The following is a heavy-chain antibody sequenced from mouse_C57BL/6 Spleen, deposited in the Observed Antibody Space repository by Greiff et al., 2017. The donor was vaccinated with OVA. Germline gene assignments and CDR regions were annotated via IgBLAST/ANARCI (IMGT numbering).Heavy chain of an antibody. J-gene: IGHJ4*01. CDR3: ARPTVVDLYAMDY. D-gene: IGHD1-1*01. CDR1: GYTFTSYW. Sequence: QVQLQQPGAELVKPGASVKMSCKASGYTFTSYWITWVKQRPGQGLEWIGDIYPGSGSTNYNEKFKSKATLTVDTSSSTAYMQLSSLTSEDSAVYYCARPTVVDLYAMDYWGRGTSVTVSS. V-gene: IGHV1-55*01. CDR2: IYPGSGST.